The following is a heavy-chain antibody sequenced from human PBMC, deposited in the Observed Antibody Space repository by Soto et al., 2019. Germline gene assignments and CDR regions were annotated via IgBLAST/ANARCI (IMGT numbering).Heavy chain of an antibody. CDR3: ARVNMITFGGVIVNDAFDV. CDR2: IIPIFGTA. J-gene: IGHJ3*01. V-gene: IGHV1-69*13. D-gene: IGHD3-16*02. CDR1: GGTFSSYA. Sequence: ASVKVSCKASGGTFSSYAISWVRQAPGQGLEWMGGIIPIFGTANYAQKFQGRVTITADESTSTAYMELSSLRSEDTAVYYCARVNMITFGGVIVNDAFDVWGQETMVTVSS.